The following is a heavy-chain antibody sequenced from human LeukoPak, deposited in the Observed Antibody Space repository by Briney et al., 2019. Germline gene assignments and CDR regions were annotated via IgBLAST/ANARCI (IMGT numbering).Heavy chain of an antibody. V-gene: IGHV4-59*01. CDR2: IYYSGST. D-gene: IGHD6-13*01. CDR1: GGSISSYY. Sequence: SETLSLTCTVSGGSISSYYWSWIRQPPGKGLEWIGYIYYSGSTNYNPSLKSRVTISVDTSKNQFSLKLNSVTAADTAVYYCAREARGIAAAGTWDYYYGMDVWGQGTTVTVSS. J-gene: IGHJ6*02. CDR3: AREARGIAAAGTWDYYYGMDV.